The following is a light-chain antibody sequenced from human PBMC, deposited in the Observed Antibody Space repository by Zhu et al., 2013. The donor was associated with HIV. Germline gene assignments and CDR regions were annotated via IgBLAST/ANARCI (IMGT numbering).Light chain of an antibody. Sequence: DIQMTQSPSTLSASLRDRVTVTCRASQSVFAWLAWYQQKPGKAPKLLVYAASTTQSGVPSRFGGSGSGTDFTLTISCLQSEDFATYYCQQYHSYPFTFGPGTKVDIK. CDR2: AAS. CDR3: QQYHSYPFT. CDR1: QSVFAW. V-gene: IGKV1-5*01. J-gene: IGKJ3*01.